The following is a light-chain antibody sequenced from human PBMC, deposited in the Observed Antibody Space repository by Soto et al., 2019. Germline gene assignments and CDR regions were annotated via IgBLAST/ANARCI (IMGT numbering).Light chain of an antibody. J-gene: IGKJ1*01. CDR3: QQRDNWPRT. V-gene: IGKV3-11*01. Sequence: DTVLTQSPATLSLSPGERATLSCRASQSVSTSLAWYQQKVGQTPRLLIYDASKRATGTPARFSGSGSGTDFTLTISSLESEDFAVYYCQQRDNWPRTFGQGTKVEFK. CDR2: DAS. CDR1: QSVSTS.